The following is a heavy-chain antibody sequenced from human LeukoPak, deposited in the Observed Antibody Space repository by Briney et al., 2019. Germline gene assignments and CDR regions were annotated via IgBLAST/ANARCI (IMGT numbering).Heavy chain of an antibody. D-gene: IGHD6-19*01. CDR2: INHSGST. CDR3: ARMRYSSGWYTQGAFDI. J-gene: IGHJ3*02. Sequence: SETLSLTCAVYGGSFSGYYWSWIRQPPGKGLEWIGEINHSGSTNYNPSLKSRVTISVDTSKNQFSLKLSSVTAADTAVYYCARMRYSSGWYTQGAFDIWGQGTMVTVSS. CDR1: GGSFSGYY. V-gene: IGHV4-34*01.